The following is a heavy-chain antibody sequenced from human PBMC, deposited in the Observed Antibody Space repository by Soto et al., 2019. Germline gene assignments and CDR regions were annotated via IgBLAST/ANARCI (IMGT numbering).Heavy chain of an antibody. J-gene: IGHJ4*02. D-gene: IGHD5-18*01. CDR3: AKDRTAMVTSFDY. CDR2: ISYDGSNK. CDR1: GFTFSSYG. V-gene: IGHV3-30*18. Sequence: QVQLVESGGGVVQPGRSLRLSCAASGFTFSSYGMHWVRQAPGKGLEWVAVISYDGSNKYYADSVKGRFTISRDNSKNTLYLQMSSLRAEDTAVYYCAKDRTAMVTSFDYWGQGTLVTVSS.